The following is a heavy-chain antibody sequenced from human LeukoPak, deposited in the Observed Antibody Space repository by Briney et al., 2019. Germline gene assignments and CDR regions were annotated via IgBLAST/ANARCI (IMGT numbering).Heavy chain of an antibody. D-gene: IGHD3-3*01. CDR3: ARGSRFLEWLSLHYYGMDV. Sequence: PSQTLSLTCAVSGGSISSGGYSWSWIRQPPGKGLEWIGYIYHSGSTYYNPSLKSRVTISVDTSKNQFSLKLSSVTAADTAVYYCARGSRFLEWLSLHYYGMDVWGQGTTVTVSS. V-gene: IGHV4-30-2*01. CDR1: GGSISSGGYS. J-gene: IGHJ6*02. CDR2: IYHSGST.